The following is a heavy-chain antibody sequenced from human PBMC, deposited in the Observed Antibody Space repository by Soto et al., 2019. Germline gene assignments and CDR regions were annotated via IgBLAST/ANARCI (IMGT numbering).Heavy chain of an antibody. CDR2: IYYTGDT. D-gene: IGHD3-10*01. V-gene: IGHV4-39*01. CDR3: SRHGAAVLYYYGMDV. J-gene: IGHJ6*02. Sequence: QLQLQESGPGLVKPSETLSLTCSVSGASISTSTYYWAWVRQPPGKGLEWIGYIYYTGDTFYNPSLKSRVTISVDTSIHQFSLTLTSVTAADTAIYYCSRHGAAVLYYYGMDVWVQGTAVTVSS. CDR1: GASISTSTYY.